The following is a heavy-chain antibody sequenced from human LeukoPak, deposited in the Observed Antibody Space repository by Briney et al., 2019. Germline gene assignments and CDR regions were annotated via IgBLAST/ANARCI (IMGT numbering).Heavy chain of an antibody. CDR3: ARDLRHRYFDWLSYYYGMDV. D-gene: IGHD3-9*01. J-gene: IGHJ6*02. Sequence: GGSLRLACAASGITFSSYGMHWVRQAPGKGLEWVAVIWYDGTNKYYADSVKGRFTISRDNSKNTLYLQMSSPRAEDTAVYYCARDLRHRYFDWLSYYYGMDVWGQGTTVTVSS. CDR1: GITFSSYG. V-gene: IGHV3-33*01. CDR2: IWYDGTNK.